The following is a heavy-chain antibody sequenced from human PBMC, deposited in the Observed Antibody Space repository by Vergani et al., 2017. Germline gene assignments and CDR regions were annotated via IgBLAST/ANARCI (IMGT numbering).Heavy chain of an antibody. CDR1: GFTFSSYG. V-gene: IGHV3-30*18. Sequence: VQLVESGGGLVQPGGSLRLSCAASGFTFSSYGMHWVRQAPGKGLEWVAVISYDGSNKYYADSVKGRFTISRDNSKNTLYLQMNSLRAEDTAVYYCAKEAIFWSGYYYYYYMDVWGKGTTVTVSS. J-gene: IGHJ6*03. CDR3: AKEAIFWSGYYYYYYMDV. CDR2: ISYDGSNK. D-gene: IGHD3-3*01.